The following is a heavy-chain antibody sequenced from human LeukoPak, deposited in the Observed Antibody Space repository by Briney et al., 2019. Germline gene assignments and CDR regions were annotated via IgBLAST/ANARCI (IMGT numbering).Heavy chain of an antibody. CDR3: VKDLAGPDDY. V-gene: IGHV3-74*01. CDR2: INEKGSIT. J-gene: IGHJ4*02. Sequence: PGGSLRLSCATSGFTLSSDGMDWVRQAPWKGLEWVSRINEKGSITTYADSVKGRFTISRDNGMNTLYLQMNSLRAEDTAIYFCVKDLAGPDDYWGQGTLVTVSS. CDR1: GFTLSSDG.